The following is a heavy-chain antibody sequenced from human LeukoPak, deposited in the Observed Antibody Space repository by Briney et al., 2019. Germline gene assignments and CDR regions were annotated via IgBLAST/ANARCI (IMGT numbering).Heavy chain of an antibody. V-gene: IGHV4-31*03. Sequence: SETLSLTCTVSGGSIRNGGYHWSWIRQHPGKGPEWIGYIYYSGSTFYNPSLKSRLTISVDTSKNQFSLKLSSVTAADTAVYYCAREVHCGGDCYSGWFDPWGQGTLVTVSS. CDR1: GGSIRNGGYH. D-gene: IGHD2-21*02. CDR3: AREVHCGGDCYSGWFDP. J-gene: IGHJ5*02. CDR2: IYYSGST.